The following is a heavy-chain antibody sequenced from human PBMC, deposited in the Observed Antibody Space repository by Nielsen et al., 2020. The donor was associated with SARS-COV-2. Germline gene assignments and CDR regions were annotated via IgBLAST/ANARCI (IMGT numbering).Heavy chain of an antibody. CDR3: ARDFRAAGSDAFDI. D-gene: IGHD1-14*01. V-gene: IGHV4-34*09. Sequence: WIRQPPGKGLEWIGEINHSGSTNYNPSLKSRVTISVDTSKNQFSLKLSSVTAADTAVYYCARDFRAAGSDAFDIWGQGTMVTVSS. J-gene: IGHJ3*02. CDR2: INHSGST.